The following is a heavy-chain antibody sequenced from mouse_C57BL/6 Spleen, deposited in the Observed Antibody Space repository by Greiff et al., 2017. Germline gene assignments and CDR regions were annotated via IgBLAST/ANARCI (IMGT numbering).Heavy chain of an antibody. J-gene: IGHJ3*01. V-gene: IGHV1-69*01. CDR3: ARSSYSGRYHFAY. D-gene: IGHD1-1*01. Sequence: QVQLQQPGAELVMPGASVKMSCKASGYTFTSYWIHWVKQRPGQGLEWIGKIDPSDSYTNYNEQFKGKSTLTVDNSSTTVYLQLSSLSSEDSAVYYFARSSYSGRYHFAYWGQGTLVTVSA. CDR1: GYTFTSYW. CDR2: IDPSDSYT.